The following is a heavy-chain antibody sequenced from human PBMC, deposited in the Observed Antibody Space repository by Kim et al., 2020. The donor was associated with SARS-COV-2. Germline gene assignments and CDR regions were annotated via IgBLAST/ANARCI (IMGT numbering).Heavy chain of an antibody. Sequence: SVKVSCKASGGTFSSYAISWVRQAPGQGLEWMGGIIPIFGTANYAQKFQGRVTITADESTSTAYMELSSLRSEDTAVYYCAREGPLVGATMVYWGQGTLVTVSS. J-gene: IGHJ4*02. CDR1: GGTFSSYA. CDR2: IIPIFGTA. V-gene: IGHV1-69*13. D-gene: IGHD1-26*01. CDR3: AREGPLVGATMVY.